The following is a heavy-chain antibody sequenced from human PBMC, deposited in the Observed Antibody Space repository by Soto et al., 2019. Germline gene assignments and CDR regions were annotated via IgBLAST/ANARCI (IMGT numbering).Heavy chain of an antibody. CDR3: ARGMDGMDV. V-gene: IGHV3-53*05. Sequence: PEGSLRLSCAASEFSVSSNYMTWVRQAPGKGLEWVSVIYSGGATYYAASVKGRFTISRDSSKNTLYLHMNSLKSEDTAVYYCARGMDGMDVWGQGTTVTVSS. CDR1: EFSVSSNY. CDR2: IYSGGAT. D-gene: IGHD2-8*01. J-gene: IGHJ6*02.